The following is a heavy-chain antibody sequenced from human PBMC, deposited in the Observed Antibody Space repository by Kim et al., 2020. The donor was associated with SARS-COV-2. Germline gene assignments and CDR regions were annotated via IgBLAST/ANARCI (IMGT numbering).Heavy chain of an antibody. CDR1: GFTFSTYS. J-gene: IGHJ6*02. CDR2: ISSRSDYI. Sequence: GGSLRLSCAASGFTFSTYSMNWVRQAPGKGLEWVSSISSRSDYIYYADSVKGRFTISRDNAKDPLYLQMNSLRDEDTAVYYSARKLVPATKTYGRDLWGRETRDTV. CDR3: ARKLVPATKTYGRDL. D-gene: IGHD2-2*01. V-gene: IGHV3-21*01.